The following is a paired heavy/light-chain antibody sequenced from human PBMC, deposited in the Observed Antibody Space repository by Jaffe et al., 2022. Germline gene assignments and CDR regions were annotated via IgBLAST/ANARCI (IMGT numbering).Light chain of an antibody. CDR2: EES. J-gene: IGKJ3*01. CDR3: QQYYSIPFT. Sequence: DIVMTQSPDSLAVSLGERATINCKSSQNILSSSNNKNFLAWFQQKPGQPPKLLIYEESTRKSGVPDRFSGSGSETDFTLTISSLQAEDVAVYFCQQYYSIPFTFGPGTKVGIK. CDR1: QNILSSSNNKNF. V-gene: IGKV4-1*01.
Heavy chain of an antibody. CDR2: IKRKIEAETT. CDR3: ATGDCDGGSCHTFDI. CDR1: GFTFSNVW. Sequence: EVQVVASGGDFIKPGGSLRLSCVASGFTFSNVWMTWLRQAPGKGPEWVGRIKRKIEAETTDYAGSVKGRFTISRDDSKNTLYLQMNSLKIEDTAVYYCATGDCDGGSCHTFDIWGQGTVVTVSS. V-gene: IGHV3-15*01. D-gene: IGHD2-15*01. J-gene: IGHJ3*02.